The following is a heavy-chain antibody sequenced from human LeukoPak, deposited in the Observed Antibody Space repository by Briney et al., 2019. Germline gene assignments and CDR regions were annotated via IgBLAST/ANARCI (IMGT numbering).Heavy chain of an antibody. J-gene: IGHJ4*02. D-gene: IGHD3-10*01. CDR1: AFTFSNYA. V-gene: IGHV3-23*01. CDR2: ISNSGDST. CDR3: AKDIGLMVRGVISD. Sequence: GGSLRLSCAASAFTFSNYAMSWVRQAPGKGLEWVSSISNSGDSTYYADSVKGRFTISRDNAKNSLYLQMNSLRAEDTALYYCAKDIGLMVRGVISDWGQGTLVTVSS.